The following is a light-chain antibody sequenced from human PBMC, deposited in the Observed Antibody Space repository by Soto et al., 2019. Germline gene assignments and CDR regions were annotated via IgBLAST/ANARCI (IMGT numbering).Light chain of an antibody. CDR1: QSVSSSF. CDR2: GAS. CDR3: QQYRRSPLFLT. J-gene: IGKJ4*01. V-gene: IGKV3-20*01. Sequence: DIVLTQSPGPLSLSPGERATLSCRCSQSVSSSFLAWYQQKLGQAPRLLIYGASTRATGIADRFSGSGSGTDFTLTISRLEPEDFAVYYCQQYRRSPLFLTFGGGTKV.